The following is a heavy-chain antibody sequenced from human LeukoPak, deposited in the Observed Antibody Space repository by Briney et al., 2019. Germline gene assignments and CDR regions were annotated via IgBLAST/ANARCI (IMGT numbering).Heavy chain of an antibody. CDR1: GYTFTNYA. CDR2: IHPSTGNP. CDR3: ARAFQSLGGLSLPDY. Sequence: PRASVKVSCKASGYTFTNYAMNWVRQAPGQGLEWMGWIHPSTGNPTYAQGFTGRFVFSLDTSVSTTYLQISSLKAEDTAVYFCARAFQSLGGLSLPDYWGQGTLVTVSS. V-gene: IGHV7-4-1*02. D-gene: IGHD3-16*02. J-gene: IGHJ4*02.